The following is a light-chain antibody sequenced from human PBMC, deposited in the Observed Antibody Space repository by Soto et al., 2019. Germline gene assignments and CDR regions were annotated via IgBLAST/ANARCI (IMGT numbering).Light chain of an antibody. CDR3: SCSTPNGAIML. CDR2: EVG. Sequence: QSALTQPASVSGSPGQSITISCGGTSSDIGGYMYVSWYQQHPGKAPKLIIYEVGNRPSGVSNRFSGSKSGNTASLTISGRQAEDEDDYYCSCSTPNGAIMLFGRGTQLTVL. CDR1: SSDIGGYMY. V-gene: IGLV2-14*01. J-gene: IGLJ7*01.